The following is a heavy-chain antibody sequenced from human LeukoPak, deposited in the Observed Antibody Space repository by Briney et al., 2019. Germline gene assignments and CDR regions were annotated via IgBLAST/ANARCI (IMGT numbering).Heavy chain of an antibody. CDR2: ISCYNGDT. J-gene: IGHJ4*02. V-gene: IGHV1-18*01. CDR1: GYTFNHHG. D-gene: IGHD6-25*01. Sequence: ASVKVSCKASGYTFNHHGISWVRQAPGQGLEWMGWISCYNGDTNYAQKFQGRVTMSTATSTSTAYMELTGLRSGDTAVYYCMRDPTNTSGRYAYFDYWGQGTLVTVSS. CDR3: MRDPTNTSGRYAYFDY.